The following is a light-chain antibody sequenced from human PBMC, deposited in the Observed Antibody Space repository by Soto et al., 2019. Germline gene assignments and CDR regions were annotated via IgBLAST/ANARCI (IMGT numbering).Light chain of an antibody. CDR3: MQALQAPLT. J-gene: IGKJ1*01. V-gene: IGKV2-28*01. CDR1: QSLLNSNGYNY. CDR2: LGS. Sequence: DIVVTQSPLSLPVTPGEPASISCRSSQSLLNSNGYNYLDWYLQKPGQSPQLLIYLGSNRASGVPDRFSGSGSGTDFTLKISRVEAEDVVLYYCMQALQAPLTCGQGTKVEIE.